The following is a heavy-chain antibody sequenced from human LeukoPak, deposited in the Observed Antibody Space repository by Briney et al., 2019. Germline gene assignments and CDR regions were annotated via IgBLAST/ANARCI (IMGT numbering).Heavy chain of an antibody. CDR3: AKDLQKITGAAKDY. J-gene: IGHJ4*02. V-gene: IGHV3-23*01. CDR1: GFTVSSNY. D-gene: IGHD1-20*01. Sequence: GGSLRLSCAASGFTVSSNYMSWVRQAPGKGLEWVSAISGSGGSTYYADSVKGRFTISRDNSKNTLYLQMNSLRAEDTAVYYCAKDLQKITGAAKDYWGQGTLVTVSS. CDR2: ISGSGGST.